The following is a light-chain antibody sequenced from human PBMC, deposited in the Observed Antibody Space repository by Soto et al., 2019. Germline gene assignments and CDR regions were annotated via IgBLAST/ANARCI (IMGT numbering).Light chain of an antibody. CDR1: QTMSSW. CDR2: KAS. CDR3: QQYDNWTIT. J-gene: IGKJ5*01. Sequence: IQMTQSPSTRSGSVGDRATSTWWGSQTMSSWLAWYQQKQGKAPKVLIYKASTLKSGVPSRFSGSVSGTEGTITISSLQTDDGSVYYCQQYDNWTITFGQGTRLEIK. V-gene: IGKV1-5*03.